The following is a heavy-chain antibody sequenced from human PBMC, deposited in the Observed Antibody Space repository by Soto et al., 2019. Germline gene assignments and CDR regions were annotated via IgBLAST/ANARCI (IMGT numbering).Heavy chain of an antibody. V-gene: IGHV3-9*01. CDR3: AKDVSGWSAGESPFPVDH. D-gene: IGHD3-10*01. CDR1: GFSFDNIA. J-gene: IGHJ4*02. CDR2: IGWNSVNR. Sequence: DVHLVESGGGWFQPGSSLEPPGGPFGFSFDNIASHWAPRPPGRALEGVAGIGWNSVNRDNADSVKGRFTISRDNAKNSLYLQMNSLRAEDTALYYCAKDVSGWSAGESPFPVDHWGQGTLVTVSS.